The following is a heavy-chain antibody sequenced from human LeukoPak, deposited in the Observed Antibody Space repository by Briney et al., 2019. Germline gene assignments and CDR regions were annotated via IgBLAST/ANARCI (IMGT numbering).Heavy chain of an antibody. V-gene: IGHV4-59*01. J-gene: IGHJ3*02. D-gene: IGHD3-10*01. CDR3: ARDSGLLWFGEPVNDAFDI. CDR2: IYYSGGT. Sequence: HPSETLSLTCTVSGGSISSYYWSWIRQPPGKGLEWIGYIYYSGGTNYNPSLKSRVTISVDTSKNQFSLKLSSVTAADTAVYYCARDSGLLWFGEPVNDAFDIWGQGTMVTVSS. CDR1: GGSISSYY.